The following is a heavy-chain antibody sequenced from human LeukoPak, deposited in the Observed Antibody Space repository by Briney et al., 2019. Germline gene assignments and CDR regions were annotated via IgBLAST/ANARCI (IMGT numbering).Heavy chain of an antibody. V-gene: IGHV3-30*04. J-gene: IGHJ4*02. CDR2: ISYDGSNK. Sequence: PGRSLRLSCAASGFTFSSYAMHWVRQAPGKGLEWVAVISYDGSNKYYADSVKGRFTISRDNSKNTLYLQMNSLRAEDTAVYYCARDRYGELGLADYWGQGTLVTVSS. D-gene: IGHD4-17*01. CDR1: GFTFSSYA. CDR3: ARDRYGELGLADY.